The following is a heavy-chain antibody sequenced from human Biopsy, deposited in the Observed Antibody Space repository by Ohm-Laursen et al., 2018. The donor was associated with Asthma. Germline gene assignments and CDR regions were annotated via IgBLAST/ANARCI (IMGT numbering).Heavy chain of an antibody. CDR2: IYYSGTT. J-gene: IGHJ6*02. D-gene: IGHD6-13*01. Sequence: SDTLSLTCSLSSGSGGYMRSGNYYWGWIRQPPGKGLEWIGCIYYSGTTYYNPSLETRVPVSADTSKNQFSLKLSSVPAADTAVYYCVRGSSSWHHGPFHYYYGLDVWGQGTTATVSS. CDR1: SGSGGYMRSGNYY. V-gene: IGHV4-39*01. CDR3: VRGSSSWHHGPFHYYYGLDV.